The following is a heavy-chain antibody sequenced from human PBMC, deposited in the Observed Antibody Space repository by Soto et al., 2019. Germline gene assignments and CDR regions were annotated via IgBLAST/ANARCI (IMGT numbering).Heavy chain of an antibody. Sequence: SETLSLTCTVSGGSISSSSYYWGWIRQPPGKGLEWIGNIYYSGSTYYNPSLKSRVTISVDTSKNQFSLKLSSVTAADTAVYYCARRRDGFYYFDYWGQGSLVTVSS. CDR1: GGSISSSSYY. CDR2: IYYSGST. V-gene: IGHV4-39*01. D-gene: IGHD5-12*01. J-gene: IGHJ4*02. CDR3: ARRRDGFYYFDY.